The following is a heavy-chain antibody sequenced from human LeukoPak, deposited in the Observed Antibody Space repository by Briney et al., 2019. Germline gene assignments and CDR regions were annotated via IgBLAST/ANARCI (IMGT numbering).Heavy chain of an antibody. CDR1: GFTFSSYG. V-gene: IGHV3-23*01. J-gene: IGHJ6*03. CDR3: AKFLPPNGGDSLCYYYYMDV. CDR2: ISGSGGST. Sequence: GGSLRLSCAASGFTFSSYGMSWVRQAPGKGLEWVSAISGSGGSTYYADSVKGRFTISRDNSKNTLYLQMSSLRAEDTAVYYCAKFLPPNGGDSLCYYYYMDVWGKGTTVTVSS. D-gene: IGHD4-23*01.